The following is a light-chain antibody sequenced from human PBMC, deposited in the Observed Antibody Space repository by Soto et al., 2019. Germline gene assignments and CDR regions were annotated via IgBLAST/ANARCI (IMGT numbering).Light chain of an antibody. V-gene: IGKV1-17*01. CDR1: QGIGDD. Sequence: DIQMTQSPSSLSASVGDRVTITCRASQGIGDDLGWYQQKPGKAPKLLIYAVSSLQGGVPSRFSGSGSGTEFTLTISSLQPEDFATYYCLQHDSYPYTFGQGTKLEIK. CDR3: LQHDSYPYT. CDR2: AVS. J-gene: IGKJ2*01.